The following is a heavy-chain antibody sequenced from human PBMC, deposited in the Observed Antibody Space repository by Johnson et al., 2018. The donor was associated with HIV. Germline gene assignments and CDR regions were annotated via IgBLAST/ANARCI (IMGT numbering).Heavy chain of an antibody. V-gene: IGHV3-53*01. CDR1: GFTVSSNY. Sequence: VQLVESGGGLIQPGGSLRLSCAASGFTVSSNYMSWVRQAPGKGLEWVSEIYSGGSTYYADSVKGRFIISRDSSKNTLYLQMNSLSAGDTAVYYCAMERMGGFDIWGQGTMVTVSS. CDR2: IYSGGST. D-gene: IGHD1-26*01. J-gene: IGHJ3*02. CDR3: AMERMGGFDI.